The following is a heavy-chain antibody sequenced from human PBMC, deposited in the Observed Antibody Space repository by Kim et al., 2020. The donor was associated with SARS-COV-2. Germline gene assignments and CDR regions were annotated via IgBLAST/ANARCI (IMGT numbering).Heavy chain of an antibody. CDR3: ARGSYEPL. D-gene: IGHD3-10*01. Sequence: GGSLRLSCAASRFTFSDYYMSWIHQAPGKGLEWVSYISGSGSTTNYADSVKGRFTISRDNAKKSLYLQMNSLRAEDTAVYYCARGSYEPLWGQGTTVTVSS. J-gene: IGHJ6*02. CDR1: RFTFSDYY. V-gene: IGHV3-11*01. CDR2: ISGSGSTT.